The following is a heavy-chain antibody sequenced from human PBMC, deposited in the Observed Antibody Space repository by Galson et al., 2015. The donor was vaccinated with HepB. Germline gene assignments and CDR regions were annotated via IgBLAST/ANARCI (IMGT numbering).Heavy chain of an antibody. D-gene: IGHD4-17*01. Sequence: SLRLSCAASGFTFSSYAMHWVRQAPGKGLEWVAVISYDGSNKYYADSVKGRFTISRDNSKNTLYLQMNSLRAEDTAVYYCARGGDDYGDYIYADYWGQGTLVTVSS. J-gene: IGHJ4*02. V-gene: IGHV3-30-3*01. CDR2: ISYDGSNK. CDR3: ARGGDDYGDYIYADY. CDR1: GFTFSSYA.